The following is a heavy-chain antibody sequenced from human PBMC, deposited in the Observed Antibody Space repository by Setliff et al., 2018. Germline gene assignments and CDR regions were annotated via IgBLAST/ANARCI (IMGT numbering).Heavy chain of an antibody. V-gene: IGHV3-48*04. Sequence: LRLSCAASGFTFSSYSMNRVRQAPGKGLEWVSYISSSSSTIYYADSVKGRFTISRDNAKNSLYLQMNSLRAEDTAVYYCARDPPYSSSWYGSNWFDPWGQGTLVTVSS. J-gene: IGHJ5*02. CDR1: GFTFSSYS. CDR2: ISSSSSTI. D-gene: IGHD6-13*01. CDR3: ARDPPYSSSWYGSNWFDP.